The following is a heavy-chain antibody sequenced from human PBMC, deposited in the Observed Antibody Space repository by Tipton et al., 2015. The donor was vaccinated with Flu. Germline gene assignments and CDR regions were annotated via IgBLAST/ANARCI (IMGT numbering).Heavy chain of an antibody. Sequence: CAASGLTFSSHAMSWVRQAPGMGLEWVSTISGRGGSTYYADSMKGRFTIFRDNFKNTLYLQINSLRAEDTAVYYCARTWVSGDYPNWFDPWGQGTLVTVSS. CDR2: ISGRGGST. CDR3: ARTWVSGDYPNWFDP. D-gene: IGHD1-26*01. V-gene: IGHV3-23*01. J-gene: IGHJ5*02. CDR1: GLTFSSHA.